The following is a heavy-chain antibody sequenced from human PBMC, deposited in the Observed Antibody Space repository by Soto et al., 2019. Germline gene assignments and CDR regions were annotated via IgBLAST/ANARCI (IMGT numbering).Heavy chain of an antibody. D-gene: IGHD4-17*01. V-gene: IGHV2-5*02. Sequence: QITLKESGPTLVKPTQTLTLTCTFSGFSLTTRGVGVGWIRQPPGKALEWLPLIYWDDDKRYSPSLKSSLTITKDTSKNQVFLTMNNMDHADTATYFCEHRTTTVTWWFDPWGQGTLVTVSS. CDR1: GFSLTTRGVG. CDR2: IYWDDDK. CDR3: EHRTTTVTWWFDP. J-gene: IGHJ5*02.